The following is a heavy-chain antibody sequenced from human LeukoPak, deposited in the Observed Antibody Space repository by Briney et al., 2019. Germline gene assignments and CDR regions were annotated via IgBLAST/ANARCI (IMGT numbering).Heavy chain of an antibody. CDR1: GDSISSYY. D-gene: IGHD4-17*01. J-gene: IGHJ4*02. Sequence: SETLSLTCTVPGDSISSYYWSWIRQPAGKGLEWIGRIYTSGTTNYNPSLKSRVTMSVDTSKNQFSLNLSSVTAADTAVYYCARGFYGDYVFDYWGQGTLVTVSS. CDR3: ARGFYGDYVFDY. V-gene: IGHV4-4*07. CDR2: IYTSGTT.